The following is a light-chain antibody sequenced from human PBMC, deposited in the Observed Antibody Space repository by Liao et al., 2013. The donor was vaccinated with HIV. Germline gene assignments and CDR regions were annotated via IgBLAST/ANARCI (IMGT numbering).Light chain of an antibody. Sequence: SYELTQPPSVSLAPGETAMITCGGNNIARQSVHWYQQKPGQAPVLVISYDRNRPSGIPERFSGSNSGTTATLTISRVEAGDEADYYCQVWDNSSVHQVFGTGTKVTVL. J-gene: IGLJ1*01. V-gene: IGLV3-21*04. CDR3: QVWDNSSVHQV. CDR1: NIARQS. CDR2: YDR.